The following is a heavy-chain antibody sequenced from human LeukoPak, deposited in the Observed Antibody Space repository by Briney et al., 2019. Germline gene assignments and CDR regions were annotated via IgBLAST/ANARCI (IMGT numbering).Heavy chain of an antibody. CDR2: ISSSSSYI. CDR3: ASDIVVVPVAMGGNWFDP. Sequence: GGSLRLSCAASGFTFSSYSMNWDRQAPGKGLEWVSSISSSSSYIYYADSVKGRFTISRDNAKDSLYLQMNSLRAEDTAVYYCASDIVVVPVAMGGNWFDPWGQGTLVTVSS. D-gene: IGHD2-2*01. CDR1: GFTFSSYS. J-gene: IGHJ5*02. V-gene: IGHV3-21*01.